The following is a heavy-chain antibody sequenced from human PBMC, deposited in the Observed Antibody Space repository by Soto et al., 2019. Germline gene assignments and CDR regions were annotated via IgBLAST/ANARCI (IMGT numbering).Heavy chain of an antibody. CDR2: IYYSGST. D-gene: IGHD3-3*01. Sequence: SETLSLTCTVSGGSIRSSSCYWGWIRQPPGKGLEWIGSIYYSGSTYYNPSLKSRVTISVDTSKNQFSLKLSSVTAADTAVYYCARQAYYDFWSGYYVPNWFDPWGQGTLVTVSS. J-gene: IGHJ5*02. CDR3: ARQAYYDFWSGYYVPNWFDP. CDR1: GGSIRSSSCY. V-gene: IGHV4-39*01.